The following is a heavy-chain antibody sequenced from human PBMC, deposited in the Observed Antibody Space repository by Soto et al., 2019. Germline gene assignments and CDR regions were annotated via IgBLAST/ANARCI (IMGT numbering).Heavy chain of an antibody. CDR2: IFYSGTT. V-gene: IGHV4-59*01. D-gene: IGHD3-16*01. CDR3: SRGNRDQGGDSAFDV. J-gene: IGHJ3*01. CDR1: GGSISSYY. Sequence: SETLSLTCTVSGGSISSYYWSWIRQPPGKGLEWIGYIFYSGTTSYNPSLKSRVSLSVNTSKNQFSLKLTSVTAADTAVYYCSRGNRDQGGDSAFDVWGRGTMVTV.